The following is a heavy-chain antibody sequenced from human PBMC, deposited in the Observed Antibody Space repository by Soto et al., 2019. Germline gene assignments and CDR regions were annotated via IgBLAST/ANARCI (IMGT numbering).Heavy chain of an antibody. D-gene: IGHD1-1*01. V-gene: IGHV4-34*01. Sequence: PSETLSLTCAVSGGSLSNYYWPWIRQSPGKGLEWIGEIHPSGSTYYNPSLRSRVTISVDTPKNQFSLRLTSLTAADTAVYYCARGRDEYKLGNVWGHGTTVTVSS. CDR2: IHPSGST. CDR3: ARGRDEYKLGNV. CDR1: GGSLSNYY. J-gene: IGHJ6*02.